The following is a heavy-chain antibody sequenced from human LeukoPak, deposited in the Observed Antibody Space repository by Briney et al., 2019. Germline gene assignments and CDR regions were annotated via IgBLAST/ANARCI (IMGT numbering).Heavy chain of an antibody. CDR1: GFTFSSYG. V-gene: IGHV3-30*02. Sequence: GGSLRLSCAASGFTFSSYGMHWVRQAPGKGLEWVAFIRYDGSNKYYADSVKGRFTISRDNSKNTLYLQMNSLRAEDTAVYCARDGTMVRGVIIPSYFDYWGQGTLVTVSS. J-gene: IGHJ4*02. CDR2: IRYDGSNK. CDR3: ARDGTMVRGVIIPSYFDY. D-gene: IGHD3-10*01.